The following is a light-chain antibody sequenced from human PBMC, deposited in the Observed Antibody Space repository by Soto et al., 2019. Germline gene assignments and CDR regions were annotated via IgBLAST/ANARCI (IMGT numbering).Light chain of an antibody. CDR3: QQYNSYWT. CDR2: DAS. J-gene: IGKJ1*01. V-gene: IGKV1-5*01. Sequence: DIQMTQSPSTLSASVGDRVTITCRASQSISSWLAWYQQKPGKAPKLLIYDASSLESGVPSRFSGSGSGTESTLTIRSLQPDDFATYYCQQYNSYWTFGQGTKVDIK. CDR1: QSISSW.